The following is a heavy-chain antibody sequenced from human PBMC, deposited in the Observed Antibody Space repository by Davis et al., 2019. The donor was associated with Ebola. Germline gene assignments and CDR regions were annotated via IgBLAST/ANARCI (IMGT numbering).Heavy chain of an antibody. CDR2: INPNSGGT. CDR3: ARLVVAASLYYYYGMDV. Sequence: AASVKVSCKASGYTFTSYSISWVRQAPGQGLEWMGWINPNSGGTNYAQKFQGRVTMTRDTSTSTVYMELSSLRSEDTAVYYCARLVVAASLYYYYGMDVWGQGTTVTVSS. CDR1: GYTFTSYS. V-gene: IGHV1-18*01. D-gene: IGHD2-15*01. J-gene: IGHJ6*02.